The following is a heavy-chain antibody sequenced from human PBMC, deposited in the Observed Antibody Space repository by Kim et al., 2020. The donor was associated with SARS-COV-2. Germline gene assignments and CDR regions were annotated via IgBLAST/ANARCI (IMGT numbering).Heavy chain of an antibody. Sequence: SETLSLTCAVSGGSISSSNWWSWVRQPPGKGLEWIGEIYHSGSTNYNPSLKSRVTISVDKSKNQFSLKLSSVTAADTAVYYCARVSRFLGPFGSGSYPYYYMDVWGKGTTVTVSS. V-gene: IGHV4-4*02. D-gene: IGHD3-10*01. CDR2: IYHSGST. CDR3: ARVSRFLGPFGSGSYPYYYMDV. J-gene: IGHJ6*03. CDR1: GGSISSSNW.